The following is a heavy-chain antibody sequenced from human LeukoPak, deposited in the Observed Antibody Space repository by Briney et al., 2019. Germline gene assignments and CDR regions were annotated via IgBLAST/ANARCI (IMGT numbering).Heavy chain of an antibody. CDR2: ININTGNP. V-gene: IGHV7-4-1*02. CDR3: ARESRCSGGSCYWFDP. J-gene: IGHJ5*02. Sequence: GASVKVSCKASGYTFTSYAMNWVRQAPGQGLEWMGWININTGNPTYAQGFTGRFVFSLDTSVSTAYLQISSLKAEDTAVYYCARESRCSGGSCYWFDPWGQGTLVTVSS. CDR1: GYTFTSYA. D-gene: IGHD2-15*01.